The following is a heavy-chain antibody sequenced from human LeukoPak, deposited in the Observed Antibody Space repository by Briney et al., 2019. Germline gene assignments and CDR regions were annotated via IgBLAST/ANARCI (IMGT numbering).Heavy chain of an antibody. CDR1: GFTFSSYW. CDR2: IKQDGSEK. V-gene: IGHV3-7*03. J-gene: IGHJ4*02. CDR3: ARGYGSGSYFSSGVDY. Sequence: GGSLRLSCAASGFTFSSYWMSWVRQAPGKGLEWVANIKQDGSEKYYVDSVKGRFTISRDNAKNSLYLQMNSLRAEDTAVYYCARGYGSGSYFSSGVDYWGQGTLVTVSP. D-gene: IGHD3-10*01.